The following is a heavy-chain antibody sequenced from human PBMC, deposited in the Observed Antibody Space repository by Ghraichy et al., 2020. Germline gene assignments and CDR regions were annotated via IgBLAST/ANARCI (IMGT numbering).Heavy chain of an antibody. CDR2: ITPFNGNT. CDR3: ARGGWGNTFNWFDP. D-gene: IGHD2-8*02. Sequence: SVKVSCKASGYTFTYRYLHWVRQAPGQALEWMGWITPFNGNTNYAQKFRDRVTITSDRSMSTAYMELSSLRSEDTAMYYCARGGWGNTFNWFDPWGQGTLVTVSS. J-gene: IGHJ5*02. CDR1: GYTFTYRY. V-gene: IGHV1-45*02.